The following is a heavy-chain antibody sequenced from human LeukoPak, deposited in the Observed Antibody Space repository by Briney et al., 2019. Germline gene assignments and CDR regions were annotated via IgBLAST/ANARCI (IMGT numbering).Heavy chain of an antibody. CDR3: AREKNDPGRGLYYYYMDV. CDR1: GFTFSSYG. CDR2: IKQDGSEK. J-gene: IGHJ6*03. V-gene: IGHV3-7*01. Sequence: AGGSLRLSCAASGFTFSSYGMSWVRQAPGKGLEWVANIKQDGSEKYYVDSVKGRFTISRDNAKNSLYLQMNSLRAEDTAVYYCAREKNDPGRGLYYYYMDVWGKGTTVTISS. D-gene: IGHD1-1*01.